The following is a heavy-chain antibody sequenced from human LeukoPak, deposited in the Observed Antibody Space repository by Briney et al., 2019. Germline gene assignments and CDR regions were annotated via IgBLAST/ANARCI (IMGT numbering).Heavy chain of an antibody. Sequence: GGSLRLSCAASGFTFSTHGMHWVRQAPGKGLEWLTDIWYDGSDKYYTDSVKGRFTISRDNSKNTLYLQMSSLRAEDTAVYYCARDSNSYGSGATIDYWGQGTLVTVSS. V-gene: IGHV3-33*01. CDR1: GFTFSTHG. D-gene: IGHD3-10*01. CDR3: ARDSNSYGSGATIDY. CDR2: IWYDGSDK. J-gene: IGHJ4*02.